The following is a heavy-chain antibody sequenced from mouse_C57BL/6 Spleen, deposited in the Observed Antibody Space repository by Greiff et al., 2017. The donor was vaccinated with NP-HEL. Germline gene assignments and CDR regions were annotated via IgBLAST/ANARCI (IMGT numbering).Heavy chain of an antibody. CDR3: ARLDSSGFPYYFDY. CDR1: GYTFTSYW. CDR2: IDPSDSYT. V-gene: IGHV1-50*01. J-gene: IGHJ2*01. Sequence: VQLQQPGAELVKPGASVKLSCKASGYTFTSYWMQWVKQRPGQGLEWIGEIDPSDSYTNYNQKFKGKATLTVDTSSSTAYMQLSSLTSEDSAVYYCARLDSSGFPYYFDYWGQGTTLTVSS. D-gene: IGHD3-2*02.